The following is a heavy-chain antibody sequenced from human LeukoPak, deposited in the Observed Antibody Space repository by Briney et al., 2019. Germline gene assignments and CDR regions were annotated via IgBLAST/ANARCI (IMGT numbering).Heavy chain of an antibody. V-gene: IGHV3-7*01. CDR2: IKQDGSEK. CDR1: GFTFSSYW. J-gene: IGHJ5*02. Sequence: PGGSLRLSCAASGFTFSSYWMNWVRQAPGKGLEWIANIKQDGSEKYYVDSVKGRLTISRDNAKNLLYLQMDNLRAEDAAVYYYAGGPGFLIYSWGQGTLVTVSS. CDR3: AGGPGFLIYS. D-gene: IGHD3-3*01.